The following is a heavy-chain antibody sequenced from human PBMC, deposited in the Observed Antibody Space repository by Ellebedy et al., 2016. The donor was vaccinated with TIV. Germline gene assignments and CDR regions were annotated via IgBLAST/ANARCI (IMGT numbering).Heavy chain of an antibody. CDR2: IYYSGST. V-gene: IGHV4-39*07. Sequence: GSLRLSCTVSGVSISSSSYYWGWIRQPPGKGLEWIGTIYYSGSTYYNPSLKSRVTISVDTSKNQFSLKLSSVTAADTAVYYCARDWFDPWGQGTLVTVSP. CDR3: ARDWFDP. J-gene: IGHJ5*02. CDR1: GVSISSSSYY.